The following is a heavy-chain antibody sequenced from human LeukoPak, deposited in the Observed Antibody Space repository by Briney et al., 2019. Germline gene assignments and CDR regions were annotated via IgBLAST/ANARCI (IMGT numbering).Heavy chain of an antibody. V-gene: IGHV3-9*01. D-gene: IGHD1-26*01. J-gene: IGHJ4*02. Sequence: GGSLRLSCAASGFTFDDYAMHWVRQAPGKGLEWVSGISWNSGSIGYADSVKGRFTISRDNAKNSLYLQMNSLRAEDTALYYCAKFTQWELLRSGAFDYWGQGTLVTVSS. CDR1: GFTFDDYA. CDR3: AKFTQWELLRSGAFDY. CDR2: ISWNSGSI.